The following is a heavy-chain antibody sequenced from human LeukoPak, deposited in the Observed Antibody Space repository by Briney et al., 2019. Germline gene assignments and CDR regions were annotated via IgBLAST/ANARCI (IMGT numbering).Heavy chain of an antibody. CDR1: GYTFTGYY. CDR3: ARGPYSGYYFDY. D-gene: IGHD1-26*01. Sequence: ASVKVSCKASGYTFTGYYMHWVRQAPGQGLEWMGWINPNSGGTNYAQKFQARVTITADESTSTAYMELSSLRSEDTAVYYCARGPYSGYYFDYWGQEILVTVSS. V-gene: IGHV1-2*02. J-gene: IGHJ4*02. CDR2: INPNSGGT.